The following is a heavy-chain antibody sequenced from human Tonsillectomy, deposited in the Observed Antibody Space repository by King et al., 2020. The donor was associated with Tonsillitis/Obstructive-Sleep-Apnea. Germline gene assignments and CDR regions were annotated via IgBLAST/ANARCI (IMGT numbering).Heavy chain of an antibody. CDR1: GGTFSSYA. D-gene: IGHD3-3*01. Sequence: QLVQSGAEGKKPGSSVKVSCKASGGTFSSYAISWVRQAPGKGLEWMGGIIPIFGTANYAQKFQGRVTITADESTSTASMELSSLRSEDTAVYYFARDSTIFGVVTNNYYYYYMDVWGKGTTVTVSS. V-gene: IGHV1-69*01. CDR2: IIPIFGTA. J-gene: IGHJ6*03. CDR3: ARDSTIFGVVTNNYYYYYMDV.